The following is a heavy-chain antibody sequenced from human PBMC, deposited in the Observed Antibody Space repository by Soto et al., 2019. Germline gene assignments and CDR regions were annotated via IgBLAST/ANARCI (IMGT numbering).Heavy chain of an antibody. J-gene: IGHJ6*03. CDR3: ARGSWDDVSGHYYMDV. D-gene: IGHD1-1*01. V-gene: IGHV6-1*01. Sequence: SQTLSLTCYISGNSVSSNSAGWNWIRQTPSRGLEWLGRTYYKSKWYYTYAASVKSRITVSPDTSKNQFSLQLTSVTPEDTAVYYCARGSWDDVSGHYYMDVWDKGTTVTVSS. CDR1: GNSVSSNSAG. CDR2: TYYKSKWYY.